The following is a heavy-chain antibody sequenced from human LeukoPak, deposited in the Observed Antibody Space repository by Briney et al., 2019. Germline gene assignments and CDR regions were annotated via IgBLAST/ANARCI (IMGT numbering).Heavy chain of an antibody. Sequence: SETLSLTCTVSGGSMSNYYWSWIRQPPGKGLEWIGYIFYSGSTYSNPSFKNRVTISVDTSKNQFSLRLTSVSTADTAVYYCARYKQTTGNKTGGFDPLGQGNLV. V-gene: IGHV4-59*01. CDR3: ARYKQTTGNKTGGFDP. D-gene: IGHD1/OR15-1a*01. CDR2: IFYSGST. J-gene: IGHJ5*02. CDR1: GGSMSNYY.